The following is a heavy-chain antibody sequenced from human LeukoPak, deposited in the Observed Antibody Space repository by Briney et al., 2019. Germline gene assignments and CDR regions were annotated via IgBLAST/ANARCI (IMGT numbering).Heavy chain of an antibody. D-gene: IGHD3-22*01. CDR3: ARGPSSDYFDSSGYLDYFHH. CDR2: IYYTGST. V-gene: IGHV4-59*01. Sequence: SETLSLTCTVSGGSISRYHWSWIRQPPGKGLEGMGYIYYTGSTNYNPSLKSRVTISVLTSNNQFSLKLSSVTAADTAVYYCARGPSSDYFDSSGYLDYFHHWGQGTLVTVSS. CDR1: GGSISRYH. J-gene: IGHJ1*01.